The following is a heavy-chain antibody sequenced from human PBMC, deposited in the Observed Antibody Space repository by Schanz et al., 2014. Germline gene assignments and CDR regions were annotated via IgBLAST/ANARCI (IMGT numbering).Heavy chain of an antibody. CDR1: GFTFSAYW. V-gene: IGHV3-7*01. CDR3: AREVGGSFGQHY. Sequence: VHLVESGGGVVQPGRSLRLSCAASGFTFSAYWMTWVRQAPGKGLDWVGIIKPDGSEKFYVDSVKGRFTISRDNAKNLMYLHLNSLRAEDTAVYYCAREVGGSFGQHYWGQGALVTVSS. D-gene: IGHD1-26*01. J-gene: IGHJ4*02. CDR2: IKPDGSEK.